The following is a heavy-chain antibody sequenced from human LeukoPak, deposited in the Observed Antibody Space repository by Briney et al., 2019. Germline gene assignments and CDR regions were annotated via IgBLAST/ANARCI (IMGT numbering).Heavy chain of an antibody. CDR2: IKQDGSEK. Sequence: GGSLRLSCAASGFTFSIYWMSWVRQAPGKGLEWVANIKQDGSEKYYVDSVKGRFTISRDNAKNSLYLQMNSLRAEDTAVYYCASGKGKYWGQGTLVTVSS. D-gene: IGHD1-1*01. J-gene: IGHJ4*02. V-gene: IGHV3-7*01. CDR3: ASGKGKY. CDR1: GFTFSIYW.